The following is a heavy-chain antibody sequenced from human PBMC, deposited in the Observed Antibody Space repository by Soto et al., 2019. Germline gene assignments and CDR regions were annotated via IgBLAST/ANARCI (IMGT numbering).Heavy chain of an antibody. J-gene: IGHJ6*03. CDR3: ATSACEPRDYYYYYYMDV. V-gene: IGHV1-18*01. Sequence: ASVKVSCKASGYTFTSYGISWVRQAPGQGLEWMGWISAYNGNTNYAQKLQGRVTMTTDTSTSTAYMELRSLRSDDTAVYYCATSACEPRDYYYYYYMDVWGKGTTVIAP. CDR1: GYTFTSYG. CDR2: ISAYNGNT.